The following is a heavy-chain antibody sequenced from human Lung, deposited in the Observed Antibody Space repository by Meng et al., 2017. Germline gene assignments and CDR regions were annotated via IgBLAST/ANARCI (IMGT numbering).Heavy chain of an antibody. Sequence: QVQLVQSGAEVKKPGSSVKVASQASGVTVSTYSFSWVRQAPGQGLEWMGRIIHILERANYAQKFQGRVTITADISTTTAYMEMRSLRSEDTAVYYCASAMGNYVPATNEWTPSYFDYWGRGTLVTVSS. CDR2: IIHILERA. J-gene: IGHJ4*02. CDR3: ASAMGNYVPATNEWTPSYFDY. CDR1: GVTVSTYS. D-gene: IGHD3-16*01. V-gene: IGHV1-69*02.